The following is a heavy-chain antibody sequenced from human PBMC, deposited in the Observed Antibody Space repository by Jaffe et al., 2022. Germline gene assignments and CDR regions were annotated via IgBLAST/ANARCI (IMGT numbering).Heavy chain of an antibody. CDR1: GFTFNTYT. V-gene: IGHV3-21*01. CDR2: ISYSRNYI. D-gene: IGHD3-3*01. Sequence: EVQLVESGGGLVKPGGSLRLSCEASGFTFNTYTMDWVRQAPGKGLDWVASISYSRNYIYYADSVKGRFTISRDNTKNSLYLQMNSLRLEDTAVYFCARDAVLYDFSYMDVWGKGTTVIVSS. J-gene: IGHJ6*03. CDR3: ARDAVLYDFSYMDV.